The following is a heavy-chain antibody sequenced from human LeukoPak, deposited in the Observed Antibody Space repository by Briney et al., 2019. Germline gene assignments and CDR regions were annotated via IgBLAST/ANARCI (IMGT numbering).Heavy chain of an antibody. CDR1: GGTFSSYA. Sequence: ASVKVSCKASGGTFSSYAISWVRQAPGQGLEWMGRIIPILGIANYAQKFQGRVTITADKSTSTAYMELSSLRSEDTAVYYCAREQYYDSSGYQRYFQHWGQGTLVTVSS. CDR3: AREQYYDSSGYQRYFQH. CDR2: IIPILGIA. J-gene: IGHJ1*01. V-gene: IGHV1-69*04. D-gene: IGHD3-22*01.